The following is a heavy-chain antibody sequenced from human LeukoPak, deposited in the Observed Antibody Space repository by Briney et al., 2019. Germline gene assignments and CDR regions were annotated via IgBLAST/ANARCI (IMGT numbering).Heavy chain of an antibody. D-gene: IGHD3-9*01. CDR1: GYSFTSHA. Sequence: ASVKVSCKASGYSFTSHALNWLRQAPGQGREWMGWLNTNTGNPTYAQGFTGRFVFSLDTSVSTAYLQISSLKAEDTAVYYCARTFDDYYGMDVWGQGTTVTVSS. V-gene: IGHV7-4-1*02. CDR2: LNTNTGNP. J-gene: IGHJ6*02. CDR3: ARTFDDYYGMDV.